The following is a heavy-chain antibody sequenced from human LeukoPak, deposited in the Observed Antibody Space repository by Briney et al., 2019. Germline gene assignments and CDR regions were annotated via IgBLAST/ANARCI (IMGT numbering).Heavy chain of an antibody. Sequence: ASVKVSCKASGYTFTTYYMHWVRQAPGQGLEWMGIINPSGGSTYYAQKFQGRVTMTRDTSTSTVYMELSSLRSEDTAVYYCARVPIRGVIIFDYWGQGTLVTVSS. CDR2: INPSGGST. V-gene: IGHV1-46*01. J-gene: IGHJ4*02. CDR1: GYTFTTYY. D-gene: IGHD3-10*01. CDR3: ARVPIRGVIIFDY.